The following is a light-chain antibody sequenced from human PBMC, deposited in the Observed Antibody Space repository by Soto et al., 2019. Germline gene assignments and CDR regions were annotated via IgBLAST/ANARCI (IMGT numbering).Light chain of an antibody. CDR2: SND. CDR1: TSNIGTNT. Sequence: SVLTQSPSASGTPGQRVSISCSGSTSNIGTNTVSWYQHVPGTAPKLLIYSNDQRPSAVPGRFSGSKSGTSASLAITGLQAEDEADYYCQSYDSSLSGYVFGTGTKVTVL. V-gene: IGLV1-44*01. J-gene: IGLJ1*01. CDR3: QSYDSSLSGYV.